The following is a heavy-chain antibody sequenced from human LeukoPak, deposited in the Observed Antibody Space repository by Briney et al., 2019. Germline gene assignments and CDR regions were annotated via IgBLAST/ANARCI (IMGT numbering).Heavy chain of an antibody. CDR2: INWNGGGT. D-gene: IGHD1-26*01. Sequence: GRSLRLSCAATGFTFKDYGMHWVRQPPGKGLEWVSSINWNGGGTDYADSVKGRYTISRDNAKNSLYLQLSSLRPEDTALYYCAKHMRATNTYSFFGLDVWGQGTTVTVSS. CDR3: AKHMRATNTYSFFGLDV. CDR1: GFTFKDYG. V-gene: IGHV3-9*01. J-gene: IGHJ6*02.